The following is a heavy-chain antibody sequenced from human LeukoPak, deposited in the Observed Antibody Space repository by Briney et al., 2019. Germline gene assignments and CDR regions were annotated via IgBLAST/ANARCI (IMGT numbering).Heavy chain of an antibody. V-gene: IGHV4-39*01. CDR3: ARLWARVDY. CDR1: GGSISSSNW. CDR2: IYYSGST. Sequence: PSETVSLTCAVSGGSISSSNWWSWVRQPPGKGLEWIGSIYYSGSTYYNPSLKSRVTISVDTSKNQFSLKLSSVTATDTAVYYCARLWARVDYWGQGTLVTVSS. D-gene: IGHD7-27*01. J-gene: IGHJ4*02.